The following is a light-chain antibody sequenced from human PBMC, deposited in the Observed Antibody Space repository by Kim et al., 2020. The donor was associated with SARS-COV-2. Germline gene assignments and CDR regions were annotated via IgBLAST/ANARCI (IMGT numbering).Light chain of an antibody. CDR1: QSVSSY. Sequence: EIVLTQSPATLSLSPGERATLSCRASQSVSSYLAWYQQRPGQAPRLLIYDASNRATGIPARFSGSGSGTDFTLTISSLEPEDFAVYYCQQRKIWPAGDTFAQGTKLEI. CDR2: DAS. V-gene: IGKV3-11*01. J-gene: IGKJ2*01. CDR3: QQRKIWPAGDT.